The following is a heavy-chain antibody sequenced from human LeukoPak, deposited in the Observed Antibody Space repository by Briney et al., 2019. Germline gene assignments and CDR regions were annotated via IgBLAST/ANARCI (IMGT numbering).Heavy chain of an antibody. CDR3: ARDVGEWQPLLYGTFDY. CDR2: IYSGGST. D-gene: IGHD2-2*02. CDR1: GFTVSSNY. J-gene: IGHJ4*02. V-gene: IGHV3-53*01. Sequence: GGSLRLSCAASGFTVSSNYMSWVRQAPGKGLEWVSVIYSGGSTYYADSVKGRFTISRDNSKNTLYLQMNSLRAEDTAVYYCARDVGEWQPLLYGTFDYWGQGTPVTVSS.